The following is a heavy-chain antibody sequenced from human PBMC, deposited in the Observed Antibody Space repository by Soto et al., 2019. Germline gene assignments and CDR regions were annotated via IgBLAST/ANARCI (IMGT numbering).Heavy chain of an antibody. D-gene: IGHD3-10*02. CDR1: GFAFSSYA. CDR2: LSGRGDTT. V-gene: IGHV3-23*01. J-gene: IGHJ5*02. CDR3: SKMRLTLESATFA. Sequence: PXGSLRLSCSASGFAFSSYAMTRVRQAPGKGLEWVSSLSGRGDTTYYADSVKGRFIISRDNAKNTLNLQMNNLRAEDTAVYYCSKMRLTLESATFAWGQGTQVTVSS.